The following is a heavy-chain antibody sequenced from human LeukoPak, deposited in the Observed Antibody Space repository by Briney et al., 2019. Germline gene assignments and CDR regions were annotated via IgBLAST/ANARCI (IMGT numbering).Heavy chain of an antibody. Sequence: PGGSLRLSCAASGFTFSNYSMNWVRQAPGKGLEWVSSISSSSSYIYYVDSVKGRFTISRDNAKNSLYLQMNSLRAEDTAVYYCARDPGLLIYDYWGQGTLVTVSS. V-gene: IGHV3-21*01. CDR1: GFTFSNYS. CDR2: ISSSSSYI. J-gene: IGHJ4*02. D-gene: IGHD2-15*01. CDR3: ARDPGLLIYDY.